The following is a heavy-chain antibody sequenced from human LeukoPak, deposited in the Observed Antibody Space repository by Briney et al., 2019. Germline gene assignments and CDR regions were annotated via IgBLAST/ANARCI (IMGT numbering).Heavy chain of an antibody. J-gene: IGHJ4*02. CDR3: AREYSTSSEGDYFDY. CDR1: GASITTYY. Sequence: SETLSLTCTVSGASITTYYWTWIRQPPGKGLEWIWYIYHSGRTNYNPSLKSRVTISLDTSRNQFSMRLSSVAAEDTAVYFCAREYSTSSEGDYFDYWGQGSLVTVSS. CDR2: IYHSGRT. D-gene: IGHD6-6*01. V-gene: IGHV4-59*01.